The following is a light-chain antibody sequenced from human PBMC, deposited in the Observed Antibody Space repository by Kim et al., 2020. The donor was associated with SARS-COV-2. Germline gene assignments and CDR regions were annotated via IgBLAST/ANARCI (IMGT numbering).Light chain of an antibody. Sequence: LSPGERATLSCRASQSVSRYLAWYQQKPGQAPRLLIYDASNRATGIPDRFSGSGSGTDFTLTISSLEPEDFAVYYCQERSNWPRNTFGQGTKLEIK. CDR1: QSVSRY. CDR3: QERSNWPRNT. V-gene: IGKV3-11*01. CDR2: DAS. J-gene: IGKJ2*01.